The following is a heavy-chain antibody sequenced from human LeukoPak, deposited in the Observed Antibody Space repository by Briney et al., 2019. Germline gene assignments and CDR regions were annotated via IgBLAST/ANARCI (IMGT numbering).Heavy chain of an antibody. V-gene: IGHV3-23*01. CDR2: ISGRGDGT. D-gene: IGHD2-2*01. J-gene: IGHJ3*01. CDR1: GFTFSSFA. CDR3: AKAEYCSSTACYAFDV. Sequence: GGSLRLSCAASGFTFSSFAISWVRQGPGKGLEWVASISGRGDGTSHADSVKGRFTISRDNTKNTLYLQMNSLRAEDTAVYYCAKAEYCSSTACYAFDVWGQGTMVTVSS.